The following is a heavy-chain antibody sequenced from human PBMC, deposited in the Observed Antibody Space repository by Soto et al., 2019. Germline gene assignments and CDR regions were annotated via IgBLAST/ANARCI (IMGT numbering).Heavy chain of an antibody. CDR3: ARTVWNTAQTYWFDT. CDR1: GTSLSREY. CDR2: IFLSGDT. V-gene: IGHV4-59*01. J-gene: IGHJ5*02. D-gene: IGHD1-1*01. Sequence: QVQLQESGPGLVKPSETLSLTCTVSGTSLSREYWSWIRQPPGKGLEWLGFIFLSGDTKYNPSLDSRVSLSLDTAKNQFSLKVFSVTAADTAVYYCARTVWNTAQTYWFDTWGQGTLVTVSS.